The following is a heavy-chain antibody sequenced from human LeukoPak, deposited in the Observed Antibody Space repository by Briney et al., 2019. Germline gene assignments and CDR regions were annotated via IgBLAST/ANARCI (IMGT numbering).Heavy chain of an antibody. V-gene: IGHV3-11*04. D-gene: IGHD3-10*01. CDR1: GFTFTDHY. J-gene: IGHJ4*02. Sequence: GGSLRLSCVASGFTFTDHYMSWVRQVPGEGLGWVSYISSGGDIIYYADSVKGRFTISRDNAKNSLFLQMNSLRAEDTAVYYCTREDYYYASGRWAQGTLVTVSS. CDR2: ISSGGDII. CDR3: TREDYYYASGR.